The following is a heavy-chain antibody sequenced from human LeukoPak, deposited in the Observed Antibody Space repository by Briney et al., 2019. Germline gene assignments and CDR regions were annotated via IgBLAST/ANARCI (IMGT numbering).Heavy chain of an antibody. J-gene: IGHJ5*02. V-gene: IGHV4-59*06. Sequence: TSETLSLTCTVSGGSISSYYWSWIRQPPGKGLEWIGYIYYSGSTYYNPSLKSRVTISVDTSKNQFSLKLSSVTAADTAVYYCARVIVATINWFDPWGQGTLVTFSS. CDR1: GGSISSYY. CDR2: IYYSGST. D-gene: IGHD5-12*01. CDR3: ARVIVATINWFDP.